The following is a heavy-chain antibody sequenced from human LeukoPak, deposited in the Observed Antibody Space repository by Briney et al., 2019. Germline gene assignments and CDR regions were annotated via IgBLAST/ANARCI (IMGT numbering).Heavy chain of an antibody. V-gene: IGHV3-7*01. CDR3: ARVTFDYDGDY. J-gene: IGHJ4*01. CDR1: GFTFSSYE. CDR2: IKQDGSEK. D-gene: IGHD4-17*01. Sequence: GGSLRLSCAASGFTFSSYEMNLVRQAPGKGLMWVANIKQDGSEKYYVDSMKGRFTVSRDNGKNSLYMHMNSLRAEDTAMYYCARVTFDYDGDYWGHGTLVTVSS.